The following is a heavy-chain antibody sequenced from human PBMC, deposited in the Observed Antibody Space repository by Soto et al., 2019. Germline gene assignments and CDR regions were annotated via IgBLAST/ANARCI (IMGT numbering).Heavy chain of an antibody. V-gene: IGHV1-18*01. CDR2: MTAYTGNT. CDR1: GYTFTSYG. J-gene: IGHJ4*02. CDR3: ARSYSSGWTFDS. Sequence: QVQLVQSGAEVKKPGASVKVSCKASGYTFTSYGIIWVRQAPGQGLEWMGWMTAYTGNTNYAQKLQGRITMTTDTSTSAAYMSLWSLRANDTAVYDCARSYSSGWTFDSWGQGTLVTVSS. D-gene: IGHD6-19*01.